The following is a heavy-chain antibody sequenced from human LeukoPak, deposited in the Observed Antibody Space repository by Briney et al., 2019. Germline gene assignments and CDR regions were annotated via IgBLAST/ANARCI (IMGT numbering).Heavy chain of an antibody. CDR1: GYTFTGYY. CDR3: ARKAITMIVAAFDY. Sequence: VASVKVSCKASGYTFTGYYMHWVRQAPGQGLEWMGLINPNSGGTNYAHKFQGRVTMTRDTSISTAYMELSRLRSDDTAVYYCARKAITMIVAAFDYWGQGTLVTVSS. CDR2: INPNSGGT. V-gene: IGHV1-2*02. D-gene: IGHD3-22*01. J-gene: IGHJ4*02.